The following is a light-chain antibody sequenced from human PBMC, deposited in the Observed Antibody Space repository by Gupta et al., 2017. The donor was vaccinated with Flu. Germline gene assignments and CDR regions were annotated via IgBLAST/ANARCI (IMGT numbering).Light chain of an antibody. V-gene: IGKV3-20*01. J-gene: IGKJ5*01. CDR3: RQYGTSLT. CDR1: QSVSRSY. Sequence: EIVLTQSPGTLSLSPGERATLACRASQSVSRSYLAWYQQKPGQAPRLLIYDASTRATGISDRFSGSGFGTDFTLTISRLEPEDFAVYYCRQYGTSLTFGQGTRLEIK. CDR2: DAS.